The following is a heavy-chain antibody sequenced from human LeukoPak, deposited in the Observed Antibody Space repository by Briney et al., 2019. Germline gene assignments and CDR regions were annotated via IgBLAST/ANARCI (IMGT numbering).Heavy chain of an antibody. CDR3: TSGRLAVAGL. CDR1: GFTFSSYA. D-gene: IGHD6-19*01. V-gene: IGHV3-49*05. CDR2: IRSKAYGGTT. Sequence: NPGGSLRLSCAASGFTFSSYAMSWFRQAPGKGLEWVGFIRSKAYGGTTEYAASVKGRFTISRDDSKSIAYLQMNSLKTEDTAVYYCTSGRLAVAGLWGQGTLVTVSS. J-gene: IGHJ4*02.